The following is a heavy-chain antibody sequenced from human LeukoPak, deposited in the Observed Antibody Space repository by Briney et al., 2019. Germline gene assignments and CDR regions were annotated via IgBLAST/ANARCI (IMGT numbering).Heavy chain of an antibody. CDR2: ISSSGSTI. J-gene: IGHJ4*02. CDR3: ARGVRWEPRPDY. CDR1: GFTFSSYA. V-gene: IGHV3-11*01. D-gene: IGHD1-26*01. Sequence: GGSLRLSCAASGFTFSSYAMSWIRQAPGKGLEWVSYISSSGSTIYYADSVKGRFTISRDNAKNSLYLQMNSLRAEDTAVYYCARGVRWEPRPDYWGQGTLVTVSS.